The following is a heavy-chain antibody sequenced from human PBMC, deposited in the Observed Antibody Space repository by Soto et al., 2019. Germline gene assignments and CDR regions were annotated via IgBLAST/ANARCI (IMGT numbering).Heavy chain of an antibody. CDR2: IYYSGST. D-gene: IGHD3-3*01. V-gene: IGHV4-59*01. CDR3: ARVVNFWSPFDY. CDR1: GGSISSYY. J-gene: IGHJ4*02. Sequence: SETLSLTCTVSGGSISSYYWSWIRQPPGKGLEWIGYIYYSGSTNYNPSLKSRVTISVDTSKNQFSLKLSSVTAADTAVYYCARVVNFWSPFDYWGQGTLVTVSS.